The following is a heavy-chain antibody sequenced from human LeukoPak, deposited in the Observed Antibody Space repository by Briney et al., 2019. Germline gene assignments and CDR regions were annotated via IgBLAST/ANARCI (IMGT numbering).Heavy chain of an antibody. D-gene: IGHD2-15*01. J-gene: IGHJ3*02. CDR2: ISSSSSYI. CDR1: GFTFSSYS. V-gene: IGHV3-21*01. CDR3: ARDLVAAGYCSGGSCHPDEYDAFDI. Sequence: PGGSLRLSCAASGFTFSSYSMNWVRQAPGKGLEWVSSISSSSSYIYYADSVKGRFTISRDNAKNSLYLQMNSLRAEDTAVYYCARDLVAAGYCSGGSCHPDEYDAFDIWGQGTMVTVSS.